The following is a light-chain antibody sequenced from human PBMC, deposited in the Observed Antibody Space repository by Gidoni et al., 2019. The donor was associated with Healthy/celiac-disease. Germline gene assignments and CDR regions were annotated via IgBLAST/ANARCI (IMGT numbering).Light chain of an antibody. CDR2: AAS. J-gene: IGKJ4*01. CDR3: QQSYSP. V-gene: IGKV1-39*01. CDR1: QSISSY. Sequence: DIQMTQSPSSLSASVGDRVTITCRASQSISSYLNWYQQKPGKAPKLLIYAASSLQSGVPSRFSGSGSGTDFTLTISSLQPEDFATYYCQQSYSPFGGGTKVEIK.